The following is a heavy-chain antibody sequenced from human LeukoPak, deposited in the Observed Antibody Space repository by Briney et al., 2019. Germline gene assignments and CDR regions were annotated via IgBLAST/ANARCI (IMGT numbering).Heavy chain of an antibody. Sequence: SETLSLTCTVSGGSLSSYFWSWIRQPPGKGLEWIGYTHNSATTNCNPSLKSRVTISLDTAKNQFSLKLTSVTAADTAVYFCARSRGGFGDYGSWFDPWGQGTLVTVSS. CDR3: ARSRGGFGDYGSWFDP. J-gene: IGHJ5*02. CDR2: THNSATT. CDR1: GGSLSSYF. D-gene: IGHD4-17*01. V-gene: IGHV4-59*12.